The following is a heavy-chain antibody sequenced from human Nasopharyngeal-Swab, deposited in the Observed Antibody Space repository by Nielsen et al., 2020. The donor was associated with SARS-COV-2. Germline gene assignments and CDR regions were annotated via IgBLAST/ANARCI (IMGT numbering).Heavy chain of an antibody. CDR3: TREDRYASGSFDH. D-gene: IGHD3-10*01. V-gene: IGHV3-53*01. CDR2: IYSGGGS. Sequence: VRQAPGKGLEWVSVIYSGGGSYYADSVKGRFTISRDNFKNMLYLQMNSLRAEDTAMYYCTREDRYASGSFDHWGQGTPVTVSS. J-gene: IGHJ4*02.